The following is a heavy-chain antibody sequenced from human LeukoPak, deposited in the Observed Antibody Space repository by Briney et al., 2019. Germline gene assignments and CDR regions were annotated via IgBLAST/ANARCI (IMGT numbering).Heavy chain of an antibody. CDR1: GFTFSSYS. Sequence: GGSLRLSCAASGFTFSSYSMNWVRQAPGKGLEWVSSISSSSSYIYYADSVKGRFTISRDNAKNSLYLQMNSLRAEDTAVYYCARGPLGGYCSGGSCYSGDAGDVSYFDYWGQGTLVTVSS. CDR2: ISSSSSYI. V-gene: IGHV3-21*01. CDR3: ARGPLGGYCSGGSCYSGDAGDVSYFDY. J-gene: IGHJ4*02. D-gene: IGHD2-15*01.